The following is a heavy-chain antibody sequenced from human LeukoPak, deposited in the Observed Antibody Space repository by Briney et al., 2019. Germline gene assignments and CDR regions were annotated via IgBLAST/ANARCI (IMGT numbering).Heavy chain of an antibody. CDR2: IYYSGST. D-gene: IGHD6-19*01. CDR1: GGSISSGGYY. Sequence: SETLSLTCTVSGGSISSGGYYWSWIRQHPGKGLEWIGYIYYSGSTYYNPSLKSRVTISVDTSKNQFSLKLSSVTAADTAVYYCARRASSGLYDYWGQGTLVTVSS. J-gene: IGHJ4*02. V-gene: IGHV4-31*03. CDR3: ARRASSGLYDY.